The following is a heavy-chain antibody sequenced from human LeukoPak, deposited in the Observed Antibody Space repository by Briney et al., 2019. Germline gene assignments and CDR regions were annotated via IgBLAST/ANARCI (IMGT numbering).Heavy chain of an antibody. CDR1: GFTFSSYA. D-gene: IGHD3-10*01. CDR3: AKSGLSKFDY. Sequence: GGSLRLSCAASGFTFSSYAMHWVRQAPGKGLEWVAVISYDGSNKYYADSVKGRFTISRDNSKNTLYLQMNSLRAEDTAVYYCAKSGLSKFDYWGQGTLVTVSS. J-gene: IGHJ4*02. CDR2: ISYDGSNK. V-gene: IGHV3-30*04.